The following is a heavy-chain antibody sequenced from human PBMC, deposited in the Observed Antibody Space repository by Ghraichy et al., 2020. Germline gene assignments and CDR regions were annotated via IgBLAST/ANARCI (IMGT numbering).Heavy chain of an antibody. CDR2: IYYSGST. J-gene: IGHJ4*02. CDR1: GGSISSSSYY. CDR3: ATQALNDYGDYELYPIDY. Sequence: SETLSLTCTVSGGSISSSSYYWGWIRQPPGKGLEWIGSIYYSGSTYYNPSLKSRVTISVDTSKNQFSLKLSSVTAADTAVYYCATQALNDYGDYELYPIDYWGQGTLVTVSS. V-gene: IGHV4-39*01. D-gene: IGHD4-17*01.